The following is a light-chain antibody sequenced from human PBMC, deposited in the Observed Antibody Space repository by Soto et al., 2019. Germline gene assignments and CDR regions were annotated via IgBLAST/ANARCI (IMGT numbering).Light chain of an antibody. CDR3: QQFATSPLT. J-gene: IGKJ5*01. V-gene: IGKV3-20*01. CDR2: GAS. Sequence: ENVLTQSPGTLSLSPGERATLSCRASQSLSSSYLAWYQQKPGQAPRLLIYGASSRATGIPDRFSGSGSGTDFTLTISRLEPEDFAVYYCQQFATSPLTFGGGTRLEIK. CDR1: QSLSSSY.